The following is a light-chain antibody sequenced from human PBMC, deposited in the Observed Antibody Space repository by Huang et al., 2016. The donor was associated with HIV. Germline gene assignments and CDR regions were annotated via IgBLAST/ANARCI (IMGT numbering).Light chain of an antibody. CDR1: KSISNY. Sequence: DIQMTQSPASLSASVGDRVTITCRATKSISNYVNWYQQKPGKAPTLLIYGASTLQSGVPSRFSGSGSGTDFTLTISSLQPEDFTTYYCQQSYNTPPTFGQGTKVEI. CDR2: GAS. J-gene: IGKJ1*01. CDR3: QQSYNTPPT. V-gene: IGKV1-39*01.